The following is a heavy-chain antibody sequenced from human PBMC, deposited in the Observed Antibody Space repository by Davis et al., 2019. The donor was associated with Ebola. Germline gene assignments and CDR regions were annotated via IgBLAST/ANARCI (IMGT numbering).Heavy chain of an antibody. Sequence: GESLKISCTASGFAFTNYCIALVPQIPGKGPQLLGFIFPDYSDATYSPSFQGQVTFSVDKSIRTAYLHWNSLKASDTATYYCARQGTTSWDSWGQGTLVTVSS. D-gene: IGHD2-2*01. J-gene: IGHJ4*02. CDR1: GFAFTNYC. CDR3: ARQGTTSWDS. V-gene: IGHV5-51*01. CDR2: IFPDYSDA.